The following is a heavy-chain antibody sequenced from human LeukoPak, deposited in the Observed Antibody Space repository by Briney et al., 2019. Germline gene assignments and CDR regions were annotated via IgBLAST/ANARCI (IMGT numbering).Heavy chain of an antibody. V-gene: IGHV4-59*01. Sequence: SETLSLTCTVSGGSISSYYWSWIRQPPGKGLEWIGYIYYSGSTNYNPSLKSRVTISVDTSKNQFSLKLSSVTAADTAVYYCARGEAGRDAFDIWGQGTMVTVSS. CDR3: ARGEAGRDAFDI. CDR2: IYYSGST. CDR1: GGSISSYY. D-gene: IGHD6-13*01. J-gene: IGHJ3*02.